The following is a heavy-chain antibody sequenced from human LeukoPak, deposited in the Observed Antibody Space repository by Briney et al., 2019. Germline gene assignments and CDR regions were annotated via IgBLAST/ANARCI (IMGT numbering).Heavy chain of an antibody. CDR1: GYSFNTYW. J-gene: IGHJ4*02. D-gene: IGHD4-17*01. V-gene: IGHV5-51*01. CDR2: IYPGDSDT. Sequence: GESLEISCKGSGYSFNTYWIGWVRQMPGKGLEWMGIIYPGDSDTRYSPSFQGQVTISADKSSSTAFLQWSSLAASDTAMYYCARQLTVTTNFDYWGQGTLVTVSS. CDR3: ARQLTVTTNFDY.